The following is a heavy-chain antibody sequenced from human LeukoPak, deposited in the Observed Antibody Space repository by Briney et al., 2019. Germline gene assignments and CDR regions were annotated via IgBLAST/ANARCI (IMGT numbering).Heavy chain of an antibody. CDR2: ISGSGGST. D-gene: IGHD6-13*01. Sequence: AGGSLRLSCAASGFTFSSYAMSWVRQAPGKGLEWVSAISGSGGSTYYADSVKGRFTISRDNSKNTLYLQVNSLRAEDTAVYYCAKIGQQLAAYYFDYWGQGTLVTVSS. CDR1: GFTFSSYA. J-gene: IGHJ4*02. V-gene: IGHV3-23*01. CDR3: AKIGQQLAAYYFDY.